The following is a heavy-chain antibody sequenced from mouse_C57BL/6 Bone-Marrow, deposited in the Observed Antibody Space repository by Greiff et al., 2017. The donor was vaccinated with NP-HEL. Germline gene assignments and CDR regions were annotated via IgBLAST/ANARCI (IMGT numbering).Heavy chain of an antibody. CDR2: IDPSDSYT. CDR3: ASANWDVALDY. Sequence: VHLVESGAELVMPGASVKLSCKASGYTFTSYWMHWVKQRPGQGLEWIGEIDPSDSYTNYNQKFKGKSTLTVDKSSSTAYMQLSSLTSEDSAVYYCASANWDVALDYWGQGTTLTVSS. D-gene: IGHD4-1*02. J-gene: IGHJ2*01. CDR1: GYTFTSYW. V-gene: IGHV1-69*01.